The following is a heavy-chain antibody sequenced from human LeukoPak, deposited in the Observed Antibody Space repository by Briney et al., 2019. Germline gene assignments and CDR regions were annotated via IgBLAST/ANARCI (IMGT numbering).Heavy chain of an antibody. D-gene: IGHD6-6*01. CDR2: IYPGDSDT. V-gene: IGHV5-51*01. CDR3: ARGQLGTLAARPAPYMDV. J-gene: IGHJ6*03. CDR1: GYSFTSYW. Sequence: GESLQISCKGSGYSFTSYWIGWVRQMPGKGLEWMGIIYPGDSDTRYSPTFQCQVTISAHKSISTAYLQWSSLKASDTARYYGARGQLGTLAARPAPYMDVWGKGTTVTVSS.